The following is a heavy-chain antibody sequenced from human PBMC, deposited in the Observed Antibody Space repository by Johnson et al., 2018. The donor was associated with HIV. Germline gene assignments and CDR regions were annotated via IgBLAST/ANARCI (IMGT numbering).Heavy chain of an antibody. Sequence: VQLVESGGGVVQPGRSLRLSCAASGFTFSSYGMHWVRQAPAKGLEWVAVISYDGSNKYYADSVKGRFTISRDNAKNSLYLQMNSLRAEDTAVYYCARDRKSGSYGVDAFDIWGQGTMVTVSS. CDR3: ARDRKSGSYGVDAFDI. V-gene: IGHV3-30*03. CDR2: ISYDGSNK. J-gene: IGHJ3*02. CDR1: GFTFSSYG. D-gene: IGHD1-26*01.